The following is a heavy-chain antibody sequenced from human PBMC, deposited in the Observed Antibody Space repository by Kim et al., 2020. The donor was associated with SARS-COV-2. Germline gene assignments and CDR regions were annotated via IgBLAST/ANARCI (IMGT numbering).Heavy chain of an antibody. V-gene: IGHV3-48*02. D-gene: IGHD4-4*01. Sequence: GGSLRLSCAASGFTFSTYNMNWVRQAPGKGLEWLSDIGSSGTAIHYADSVKGRLTISRDTVKNSLYLQMDSLRDEDKAVYLCSRSNKGFDYCVKGTMVTV. J-gene: IGHJ4*02. CDR3: SRSNKGFDY. CDR1: GFTFSTYN. CDR2: IGSSGTAI.